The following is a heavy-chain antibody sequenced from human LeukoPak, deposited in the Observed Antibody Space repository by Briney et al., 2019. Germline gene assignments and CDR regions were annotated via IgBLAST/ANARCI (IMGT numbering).Heavy chain of an antibody. D-gene: IGHD1-1*01. V-gene: IGHV1-69*04. CDR3: ARGPWNPARFDY. Sequence: VASVKVSCKASGGTFSSSAISWVRQAPGQGLEWMGRIIPMLGIPNYAQKFQGRVTITADKFTSTAYMELSSLRSEDTAVYYCARGPWNPARFDYWGQGTLVTVSS. J-gene: IGHJ4*02. CDR1: GGTFSSSA. CDR2: IIPMLGIP.